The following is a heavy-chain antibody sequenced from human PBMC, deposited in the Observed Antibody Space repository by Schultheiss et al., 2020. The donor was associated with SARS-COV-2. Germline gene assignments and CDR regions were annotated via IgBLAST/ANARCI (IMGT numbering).Heavy chain of an antibody. CDR1: GFTFSAYW. V-gene: IGHV3-7*03. J-gene: IGHJ4*02. D-gene: IGHD5-12*01. CDR3: ARDRLRDY. CDR2: IKQSGSER. Sequence: GESLKISCATSGFTFSAYWMSWVRQAPGKGLEWVANIKQSGSERYYVDSVKGRFTIFRDDAKNSVFLRMDSLRVEDTAVYYCARDRLRDYWGQGTLVTVSS.